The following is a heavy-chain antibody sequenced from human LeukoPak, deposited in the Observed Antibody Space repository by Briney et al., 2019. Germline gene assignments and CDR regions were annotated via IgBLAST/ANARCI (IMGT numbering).Heavy chain of an antibody. J-gene: IGHJ4*02. CDR3: AGRLYYDILTGHSTYFDY. CDR1: GGSISSSSYY. D-gene: IGHD3-9*01. CDR2: IYYSGST. Sequence: PSETLSLTCTVSGGSISSSSYYWGWIRQPPGKGLEWIGSIYYSGSTYYNPSLKSRVTISVDTSKNQFSLKLSSVTAADTAVYYCAGRLYYDILTGHSTYFDYWGQGTLVTVSS. V-gene: IGHV4-39*01.